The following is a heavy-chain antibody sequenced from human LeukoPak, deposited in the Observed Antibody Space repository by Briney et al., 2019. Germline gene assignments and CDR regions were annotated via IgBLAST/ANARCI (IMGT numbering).Heavy chain of an antibody. CDR1: GGSFSGYY. J-gene: IGHJ6*02. CDR2: INHSGST. CDR3: AGSFDYSTPFGMDV. V-gene: IGHV4-34*01. Sequence: SETLSLTCAVYGGSFSGYYWNWIRQPPGKGLEWIGEINHSGSTNYNPSLKSRVTISVDTSKNQFSLKLSSVTAADTAVYYCAGSFDYSTPFGMDVWGQGTTVTVSS. D-gene: IGHD4-11*01.